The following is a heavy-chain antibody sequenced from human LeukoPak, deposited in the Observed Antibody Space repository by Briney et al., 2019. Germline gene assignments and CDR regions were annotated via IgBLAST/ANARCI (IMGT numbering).Heavy chain of an antibody. V-gene: IGHV4-39*01. CDR2: IYYSGST. J-gene: IGHJ5*02. Sequence: KPSETLSLTCTVSGGSISSSTYYWGWIRQPPGKGLEWIGSIYYSGSTYYNPSLKSRVTISVDTSKNQFSLKLSSVTAADTAVYYCARGRGGVVAATIWFDPWGQGTLVTVSS. CDR3: ARGRGGVVAATIWFDP. D-gene: IGHD2-15*01. CDR1: GGSISSSTYY.